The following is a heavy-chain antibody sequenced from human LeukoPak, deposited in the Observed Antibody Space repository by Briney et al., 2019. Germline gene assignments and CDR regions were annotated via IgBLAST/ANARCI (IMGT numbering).Heavy chain of an antibody. CDR3: AGALHYNYFETRYFGY. V-gene: IGHV3-53*01. J-gene: IGHJ4*02. CDR2: MYSDGSA. Sequence: PGGSLRLSCTASGFNVRTNYMFWVRQAPGKGLECVSVMYSDGSAYYADFVKGRFTLSRDNSMNTLFLQMNSLRADDTAMYYCAGALHYNYFETRYFGYWGQGTPVTVPS. CDR1: GFNVRTNY. D-gene: IGHD3-22*01.